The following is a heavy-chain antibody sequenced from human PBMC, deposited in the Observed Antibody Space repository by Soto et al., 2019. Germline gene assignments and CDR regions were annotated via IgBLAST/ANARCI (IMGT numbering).Heavy chain of an antibody. CDR3: ARSRNLDV. CDR2: ASHTRGT. V-gene: IGHV4-34*01. J-gene: IGHJ6*02. Sequence: QVQVQQWGAGLLKFSETLSLTCAVNGGSFSGWHWNWIRQPPGKGLEWIGEASHTRGTNYNPSLESRVTISVDRSRNQLSLQLTSVSAADTAVYYCARSRNLDVWGPGTKVIVSS. D-gene: IGHD1-1*01. CDR1: GGSFSGWH.